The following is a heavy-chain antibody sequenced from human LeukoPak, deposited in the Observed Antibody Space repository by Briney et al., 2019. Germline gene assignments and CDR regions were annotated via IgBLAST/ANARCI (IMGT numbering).Heavy chain of an antibody. J-gene: IGHJ4*02. CDR3: ANFYGDYGLDYFDY. D-gene: IGHD4-17*01. CDR2: ISGSGGST. Sequence: GGSLRLSCTASGFTFGDYAMSWVRQAPGKGLEWVSAISGSGGSTYYADSVKGRFTISRDNSKNTLYLQMNSLRAEDTAVYYCANFYGDYGLDYFDYWGQGTLVTVSS. V-gene: IGHV3-23*01. CDR1: GFTFGDYA.